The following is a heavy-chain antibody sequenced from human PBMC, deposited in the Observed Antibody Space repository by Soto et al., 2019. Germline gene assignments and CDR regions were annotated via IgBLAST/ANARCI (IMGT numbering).Heavy chain of an antibody. Sequence: ASARVSFTAAGYTFTSSGIIWVRQDHGQGLEWMGWISAYNGNTNYAQKLQGRVTMTTDTSTSTAYMELRSLRSDDTAVYYCARDEADIVVVPAAIVYWGQGTLVTVSS. V-gene: IGHV1-18*04. CDR1: GYTFTSSG. CDR2: ISAYNGNT. D-gene: IGHD2-2*01. CDR3: ARDEADIVVVPAAIVY. J-gene: IGHJ4*02.